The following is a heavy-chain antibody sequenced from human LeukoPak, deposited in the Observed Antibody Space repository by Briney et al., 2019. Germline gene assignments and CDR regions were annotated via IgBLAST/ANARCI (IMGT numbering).Heavy chain of an antibody. Sequence: ASETLSLTCAVSGGSITGHYWNWIRQTPGMRLGWIGYTSYSRTTIYNSYFKGRATMSIDTSKNQLYLNLTSVTATDTAVYYCAKLGHSDGWYLGAFDIWGQGTTVIVSS. CDR1: GGSITGHY. D-gene: IGHD6-19*01. CDR3: AKLGHSDGWYLGAFDI. CDR2: TSYSRTT. J-gene: IGHJ3*02. V-gene: IGHV4-59*08.